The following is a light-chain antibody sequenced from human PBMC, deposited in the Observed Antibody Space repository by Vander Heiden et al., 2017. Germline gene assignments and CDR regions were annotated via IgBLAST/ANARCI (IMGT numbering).Light chain of an antibody. Sequence: EIVMTQSPATLSVSPGERATLSCRASQSVSSNLAWYQQKPGQAPRLLIYGASTRATNIPARFSGSGSGTEFTLTISSPQSEDFAVYYCQQYNNWPPLTFGGGTKVEIK. J-gene: IGKJ4*01. CDR2: GAS. V-gene: IGKV3-15*01. CDR1: QSVSSN. CDR3: QQYNNWPPLT.